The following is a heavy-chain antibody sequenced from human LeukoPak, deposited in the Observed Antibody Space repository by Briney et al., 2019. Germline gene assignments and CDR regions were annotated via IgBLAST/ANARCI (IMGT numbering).Heavy chain of an antibody. Sequence: ASVKVSCKASGYTFTGYYMHWVRQAPGQGLEWMGWINPNSGGTNYAQKFQGRVTMTRDTSISTAYMELSRLRSDDTAVYYCAREYYDFWSGYYSYYYYYYMDVWGKGTTVTASS. D-gene: IGHD3-3*01. CDR2: INPNSGGT. CDR1: GYTFTGYY. V-gene: IGHV1-2*02. J-gene: IGHJ6*03. CDR3: AREYYDFWSGYYSYYYYYYMDV.